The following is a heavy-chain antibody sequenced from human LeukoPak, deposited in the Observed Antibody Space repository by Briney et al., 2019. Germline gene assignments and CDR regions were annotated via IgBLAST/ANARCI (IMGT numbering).Heavy chain of an antibody. Sequence: GGSLRLSCAASGFTFSSYGMHWVRQAPGKGLEWVAFIRYDGSNKYYADSVKGRFTISRDNSKNTQFLQMNDLRPEDTAVYYCARDRSGSWLYIDFWGQGTLVTVSS. CDR3: ARDRSGSWLYIDF. CDR2: IRYDGSNK. J-gene: IGHJ4*02. V-gene: IGHV3-30*02. D-gene: IGHD6-13*01. CDR1: GFTFSSYG.